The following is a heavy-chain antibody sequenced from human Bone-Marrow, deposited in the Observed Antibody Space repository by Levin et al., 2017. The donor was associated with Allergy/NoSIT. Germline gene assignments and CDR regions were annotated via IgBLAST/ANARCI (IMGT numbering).Heavy chain of an antibody. CDR1: GGSMSSYY. CDR3: ARDGGFSSSWYDY. V-gene: IGHV4-59*01. J-gene: IGHJ4*02. CDR2: ISYTGST. D-gene: IGHD6-13*01. Sequence: TSQTLSLTCTVSGGSMSSYYWSWIRQPPGKGLEWIGYISYTGSTNYNPSLKSRVTISLDTSKNQFSLRLDSVTAADTAVYYCARDGGFSSSWYDYWGQGTLVTVSS.